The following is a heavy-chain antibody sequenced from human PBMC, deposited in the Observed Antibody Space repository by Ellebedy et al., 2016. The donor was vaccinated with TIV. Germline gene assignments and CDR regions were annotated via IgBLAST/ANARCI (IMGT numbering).Heavy chain of an antibody. CDR1: GGTSNNYA. V-gene: IGHV1-69*13. D-gene: IGHD2-15*01. CDR2: IIPIFSTP. J-gene: IGHJ4*02. CDR3: ARARDYSRGGRYPIYFFDS. Sequence: SVKVSCKASGGTSNNYAINWVRQAPGQGLEWMGGIIPIFSTPNYAQRFEDRVTITADESTSTTYMALSILRSEDTAVYYCARARDYSRGGRYPIYFFDSWGQGTLVTVSS.